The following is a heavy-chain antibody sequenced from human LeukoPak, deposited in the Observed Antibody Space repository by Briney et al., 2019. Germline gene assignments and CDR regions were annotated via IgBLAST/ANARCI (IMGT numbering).Heavy chain of an antibody. Sequence: ASVQVSCKASGGTFSSYAISWVRQAPGQGLEWMGRIIPILGIANYAQKFQGRVTITADKSTSTAYMELSSLRSEDTAVYYCAREPDDYGSGSYYTNRTPHNIDDWGQGTLVTVSS. V-gene: IGHV1-69*04. CDR3: AREPDDYGSGSYYTNRTPHNIDD. D-gene: IGHD3-10*01. CDR2: IIPILGIA. CDR1: GGTFSSYA. J-gene: IGHJ4*02.